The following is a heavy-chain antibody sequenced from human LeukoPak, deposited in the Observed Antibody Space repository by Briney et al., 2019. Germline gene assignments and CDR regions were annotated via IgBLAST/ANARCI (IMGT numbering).Heavy chain of an antibody. Sequence: SQTLSLTCTVSGGSISSGSYYWSWIRQPAGKGLEWIGLIYTSGSTDYNPSLKSRVTISVDTSNNQFSLKLSSVTAADTAVYYCARVGVAFFFDYWGQGTLVTLSS. J-gene: IGHJ4*02. CDR2: IYTSGST. CDR1: GGSISSGSYY. V-gene: IGHV4-61*02. CDR3: ARVGVAFFFDY. D-gene: IGHD3-3*01.